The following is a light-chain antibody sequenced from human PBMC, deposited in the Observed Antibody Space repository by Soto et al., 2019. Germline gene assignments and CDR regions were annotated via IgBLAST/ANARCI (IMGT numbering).Light chain of an antibody. J-gene: IGKJ2*01. V-gene: IGKV1-27*01. CDR2: AAS. Sequence: DIQMTQSPSSLSASVGDRVTITCRASQGFSNYLAWYQQKPGKVPKLLIYAASTLQSGVPSRFIGSGSGTDFTLTISSLQPEDVATYYCQKYNSAPHIFGQGTKLEIK. CDR3: QKYNSAPHI. CDR1: QGFSNY.